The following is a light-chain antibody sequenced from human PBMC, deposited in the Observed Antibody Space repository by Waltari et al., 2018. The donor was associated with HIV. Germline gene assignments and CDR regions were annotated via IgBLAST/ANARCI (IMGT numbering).Light chain of an antibody. Sequence: QTVVTQEPSLTVSPGGTVTLTCGSTTGTVTSAHHPYWFQQKPGQAPRTLIYDATDKHSWTPARFAPSFLGGKAALTLTAEQPEDEADYYGLLSYGSVRLFGGGTRLTV. CDR1: TGTVTSAHH. J-gene: IGLJ3*02. V-gene: IGLV7-46*01. CDR2: DAT. CDR3: LLSYGSVRL.